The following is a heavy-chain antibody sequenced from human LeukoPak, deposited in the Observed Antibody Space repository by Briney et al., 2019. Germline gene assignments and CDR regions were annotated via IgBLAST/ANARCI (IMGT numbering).Heavy chain of an antibody. CDR1: GGSFSGYY. Sequence: SETLSLTCAVYGGSFSGYYWSWIRQPPGKGLEWIGEINHSGSTNYNPSLKSRVTISVDTTKNQFSPKLSSVTAADTAAYYCARDPTYYYDSSGYAFDIWGQGTMVTVSS. CDR3: ARDPTYYYDSSGYAFDI. V-gene: IGHV4-34*01. D-gene: IGHD3-22*01. J-gene: IGHJ3*02. CDR2: INHSGST.